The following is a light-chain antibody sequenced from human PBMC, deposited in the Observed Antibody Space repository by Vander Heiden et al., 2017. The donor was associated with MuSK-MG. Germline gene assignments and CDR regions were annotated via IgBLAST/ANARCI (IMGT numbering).Light chain of an antibody. V-gene: IGLV3-21*03. CDR3: QVWDSSSDHVV. CDR1: NIGSKR. CDR2: DDS. Sequence: SYVLTQPPSASVAPGKTARTTCGGNNIGSKRVHWYQQKPGQAPVLVVYDDSDRPSGIPGRFSGSNSGNTATLTISRVEAGDEADYYCQVWDSSSDHVVFGGGTKLTVL. J-gene: IGLJ2*01.